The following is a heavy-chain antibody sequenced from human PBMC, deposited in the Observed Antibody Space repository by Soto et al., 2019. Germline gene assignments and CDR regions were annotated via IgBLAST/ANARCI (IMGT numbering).Heavy chain of an antibody. CDR1: GFTLNSFF. CDR3: VRDQDSRGYSVFNL. Sequence: GGSLRLSCAASGFTLNSFFMHWVRHAPGKGLMWVSRISNDGSSTTYADSVKGRFTISRDNARNTLYLQMNSLRADDTAVYFCVRDQDSRGYSVFNLWGQGA. V-gene: IGHV3-74*01. J-gene: IGHJ5*02. CDR2: ISNDGSST. D-gene: IGHD3-22*01.